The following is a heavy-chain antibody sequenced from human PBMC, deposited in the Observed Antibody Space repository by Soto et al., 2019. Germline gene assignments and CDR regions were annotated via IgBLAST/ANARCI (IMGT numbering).Heavy chain of an antibody. V-gene: IGHV3-23*01. J-gene: IGHJ4*02. CDR1: GFTFTSSP. CDR2: IGYSGVTT. D-gene: IGHD1-7*01. CDR3: AKGGTMDY. Sequence: EVQLLESGGGLVQPGGSLRLSCAASGFTFTSSPMTWVRQAPGKGLDWVSAIGYSGVTTYYADSVRGRFTISRDNSKNTLYLQMNGLRAEDTAVYDCAKGGTMDYWGQGTLVTVSS.